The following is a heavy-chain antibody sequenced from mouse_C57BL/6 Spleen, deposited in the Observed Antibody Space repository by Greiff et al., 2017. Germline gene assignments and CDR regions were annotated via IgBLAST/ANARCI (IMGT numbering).Heavy chain of an antibody. J-gene: IGHJ3*01. V-gene: IGHV1-18*01. CDR1: GYTFTDYN. Sequence: VQLQQSGPELVKPGASVKIPRKASGYTFTDYNMDRVKQSHGKSLEWIGDINPNNGGTNYNQKFKGKATLTVDKSSSTAYMELRRLTSEDTAVYYCARGVYYDYSAWFAYWGQGTLVTVSA. CDR2: INPNNGGT. CDR3: ARGVYYDYSAWFAY. D-gene: IGHD2-4*01.